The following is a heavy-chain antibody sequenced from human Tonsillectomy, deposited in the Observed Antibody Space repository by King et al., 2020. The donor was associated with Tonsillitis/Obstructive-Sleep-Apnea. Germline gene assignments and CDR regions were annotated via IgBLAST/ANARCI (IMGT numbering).Heavy chain of an antibody. CDR3: ARDRGGSSGWGDAFDI. Sequence: QLVQSGAEVKKPGASVKVSCKASGYTFTSYAMHWVRQAPGQRLEWMGWINAGNGNTKYSQKFQGRVTITRDTSASTAYMELSSLRSEDTAVDYCARDRGGSSGWGDAFDIWGQGTMVTVSS. J-gene: IGHJ3*02. V-gene: IGHV1-3*01. CDR2: INAGNGNT. CDR1: GYTFTSYA. D-gene: IGHD6-19*01.